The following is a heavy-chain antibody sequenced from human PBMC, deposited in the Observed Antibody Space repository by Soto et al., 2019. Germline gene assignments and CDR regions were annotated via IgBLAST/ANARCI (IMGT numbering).Heavy chain of an antibody. V-gene: IGHV3-7*01. J-gene: IGHJ4*02. Sequence: EVQLVESGGGLVQPGGSLRLSCAASGFTFSRYWMSWVRQATGKGREWVANIKQEGSEKYYVDSGNGRLTISRDNAKNSLYLQMNSLRAEDTAVYYWARAYGGPYFDYWGQVSLVTVSS. D-gene: IGHD3-10*01. CDR1: GFTFSRYW. CDR2: IKQEGSEK. CDR3: ARAYGGPYFDY.